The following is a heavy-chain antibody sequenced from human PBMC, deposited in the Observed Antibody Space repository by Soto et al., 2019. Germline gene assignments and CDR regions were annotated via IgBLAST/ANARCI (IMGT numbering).Heavy chain of an antibody. D-gene: IGHD2-2*01. Sequence: EVQLLESGGGLVQPGGSLRLSCAASGFTFSSYAMSWVRQAPGKGLEWVSAISGSGGSTYYADSVKGRLTISRDNSKNTLYLQRNSLSAEGTAVYYGAKGWKSPDIVVVPAAYGSFEYRGQGTLVTVCS. J-gene: IGHJ4*02. CDR3: AKGWKSPDIVVVPAAYGSFEY. CDR1: GFTFSSYA. V-gene: IGHV3-23*01. CDR2: ISGSGGST.